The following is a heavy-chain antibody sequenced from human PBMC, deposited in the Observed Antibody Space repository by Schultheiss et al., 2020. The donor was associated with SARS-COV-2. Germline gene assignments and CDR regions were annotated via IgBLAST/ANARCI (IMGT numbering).Heavy chain of an antibody. Sequence: GGSLRLSFAASGFTFSSYAMHWVRQAPGKGLEWVAVISYDGSNKYYADSVKGRFTISRDNSKNTLYLQMNSLRTEDTAVYYCARGVFWVTTVTTEGLGGFDYWGQGTLVTVSS. CDR3: ARGVFWVTTVTTEGLGGFDY. D-gene: IGHD4-17*01. J-gene: IGHJ4*02. CDR2: ISYDGSNK. CDR1: GFTFSSYA. V-gene: IGHV3-30-3*01.